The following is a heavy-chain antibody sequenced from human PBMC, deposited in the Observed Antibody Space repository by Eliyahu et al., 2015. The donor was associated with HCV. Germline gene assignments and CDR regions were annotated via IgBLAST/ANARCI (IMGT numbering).Heavy chain of an antibody. CDR2: ITGGGSYI. CDR1: GFSFSTHS. J-gene: IGHJ1*01. CDR3: VKSSYYDYIWGSPMHAESIQH. V-gene: IGHV3-21*02. Sequence: EVQLVESGGGLVKPGGSLRLSCAGSGFSFSTHSMXWVRLIPGRGLDWXSSITGGGSYIYYADSVKGRFTISRDNAKNSLYLQMNSLRAEDTAVYYCVKSSYYDYIWGSPMHAESIQHWGQGTLVTVSS. D-gene: IGHD3-16*01.